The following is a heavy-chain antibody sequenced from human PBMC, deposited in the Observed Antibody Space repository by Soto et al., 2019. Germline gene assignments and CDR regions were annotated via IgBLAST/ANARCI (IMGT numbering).Heavy chain of an antibody. CDR2: IIPIFGTA. V-gene: IGHV1-69*06. CDR3: ARRKGYCSGGSCYSLDY. D-gene: IGHD2-15*01. Sequence: QVQLVQSGAEVKKPGSSVKVSCKASGGTFSSYAISWVRQAPGQGLEWMGGIIPIFGTANYAQKFQGRVTITAVKSTSTAYMELSSLRSEDTAVYYCARRKGYCSGGSCYSLDYWGQGTLVTVSS. J-gene: IGHJ4*02. CDR1: GGTFSSYA.